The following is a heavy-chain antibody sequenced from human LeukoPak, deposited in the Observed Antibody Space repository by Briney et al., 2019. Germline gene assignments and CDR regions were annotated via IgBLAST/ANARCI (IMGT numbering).Heavy chain of an antibody. V-gene: IGHV1-46*01. Sequence: AASVKVSCKASGYTFTSYYMHWVRQAPGQGLEWMGIINPSGGSTSYAQKFQGRVTMTRDTSTSTVYMELSSLRSEDTAVYYCARSRLWSGYYRYYFDYWGPGTLVTVSS. J-gene: IGHJ4*02. CDR1: GYTFTSYY. CDR3: ARSRLWSGYYRYYFDY. CDR2: INPSGGST. D-gene: IGHD3-3*01.